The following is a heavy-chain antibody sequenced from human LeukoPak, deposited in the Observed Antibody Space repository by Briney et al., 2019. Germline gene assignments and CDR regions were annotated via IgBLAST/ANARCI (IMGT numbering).Heavy chain of an antibody. CDR3: ARDQGLNYYDSSGYGWFDP. CDR1: GYTFTGYY. Sequence: ASVKVSCKASGYTFTGYYMHWVRQAPGQGLEWMGWINPNSGGTNYAQKFQGRVTMTRDTSISTAYMGLSRLRSDDTAVYYCARDQGLNYYDSSGYGWFDPWGQGTLVTVSS. V-gene: IGHV1-2*02. D-gene: IGHD3-22*01. J-gene: IGHJ5*02. CDR2: INPNSGGT.